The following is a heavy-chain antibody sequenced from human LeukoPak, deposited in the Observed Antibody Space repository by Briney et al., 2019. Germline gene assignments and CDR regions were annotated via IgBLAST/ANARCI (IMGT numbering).Heavy chain of an antibody. CDR2: TYYRSKWYN. CDR3: ARDKRDYYDSSGYYHDAFDI. V-gene: IGHV6-1*01. J-gene: IGHJ3*02. Sequence: SQTLSLTCAISGHSVSSNSAAWTWIRQSPSRGLEWLGRTYYRSKWYNDYAVSVKSRITINPDTSKNQFSLQLNSVTPEDTAVYYCARDKRDYYDSSGYYHDAFDIWGQGTMVTVSS. CDR1: GHSVSSNSAA. D-gene: IGHD3-22*01.